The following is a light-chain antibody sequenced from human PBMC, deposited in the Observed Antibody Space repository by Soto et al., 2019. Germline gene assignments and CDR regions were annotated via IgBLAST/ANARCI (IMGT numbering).Light chain of an antibody. V-gene: IGLV2-14*01. CDR1: SSDVGGYNY. CDR2: EVN. CDR3: SSYTSGSTYV. J-gene: IGLJ1*01. Sequence: QSVLTQPASVSGSPGQSITISCTGTSSDVGGYNYVSWYQQHPGKAPKLIIYEVNNRPSEISNRFSGSKSGNTASLTISGLQAEDEADYYCSSYTSGSTYVFGTGTKLTVL.